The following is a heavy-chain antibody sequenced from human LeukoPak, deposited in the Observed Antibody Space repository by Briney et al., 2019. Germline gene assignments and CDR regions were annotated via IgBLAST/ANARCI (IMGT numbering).Heavy chain of an antibody. CDR3: ARSDGFPWPFDY. J-gene: IGHJ4*02. V-gene: IGHV4-39*02. CDR1: DDSISSSSYY. Sequence: SETLSLTCTVSDDSISSSSYYWGWIRQPPGKGLEWIGNIYYSGATYYNPSLKSRVTISVDTAKMHFSLRLRSVTAADTAVYYCARSDGFPWPFDYWGQGTLVTVSS. D-gene: IGHD5-24*01. CDR2: IYYSGAT.